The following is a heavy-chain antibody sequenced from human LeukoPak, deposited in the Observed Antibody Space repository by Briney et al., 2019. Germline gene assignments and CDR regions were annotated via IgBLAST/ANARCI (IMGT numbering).Heavy chain of an antibody. V-gene: IGHV4-39*07. CDR2: ASYSGNT. CDR1: GASISSSTYY. D-gene: IGHD3-22*01. Sequence: SETLSLTCTVSGASISSSTYYWGWIRQPPGKGLEWIGSASYSGNTYYNPSLKSRVTILVDTSRNQFSLKMTSVTAADTAVYYCARDQYYDVSTYYEIDYWGQGTLVTVSS. J-gene: IGHJ4*02. CDR3: ARDQYYDVSTYYEIDY.